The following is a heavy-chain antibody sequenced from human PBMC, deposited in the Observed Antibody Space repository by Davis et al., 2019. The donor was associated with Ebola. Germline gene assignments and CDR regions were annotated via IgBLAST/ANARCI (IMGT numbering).Heavy chain of an antibody. CDR3: VRDTYYYYNTMDV. V-gene: IGHV3-33*01. CDR1: GFTFSHYG. Sequence: GESLKISCAASGFTFSHYGMHWVRQAPGKGLEWVAVIWYDGRNQYYADSVKGRFTISRDNSKNTLYLQMNSLRAEDTAVYYCVRDTYYYYNTMDVWGKGTTVTVSS. J-gene: IGHJ6*04. CDR2: IWYDGRNQ.